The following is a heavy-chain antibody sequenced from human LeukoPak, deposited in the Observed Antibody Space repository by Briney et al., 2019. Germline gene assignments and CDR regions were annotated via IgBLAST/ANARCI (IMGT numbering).Heavy chain of an antibody. Sequence: GESLKISCKGSVYIFTSYWVAWVRQMPGRGLEWMGIIYPGDSDTRYSPSFQGQVTISADKSISTAYLQCSSLKASDTAMYYCAIQAVFDYYYYGMDVWGQGTTVTVSS. CDR3: AIQAVFDYYYYGMDV. V-gene: IGHV5-51*01. CDR2: IYPGDSDT. J-gene: IGHJ6*02. CDR1: VYIFTSYW.